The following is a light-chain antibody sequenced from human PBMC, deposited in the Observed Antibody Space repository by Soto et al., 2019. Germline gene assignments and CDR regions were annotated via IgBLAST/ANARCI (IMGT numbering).Light chain of an antibody. Sequence: DTQMTQSPSSLSASVGDRVTITCRASQSISSYLNWYQQKPGKAPKLLIYAASSLQSGVPSRFSGTGSGTDFTLTISRLQPEDFATYYCQQLNTYPITFGQGTRLVIK. CDR3: QQLNTYPIT. V-gene: IGKV1-39*01. CDR2: AAS. J-gene: IGKJ5*01. CDR1: QSISSY.